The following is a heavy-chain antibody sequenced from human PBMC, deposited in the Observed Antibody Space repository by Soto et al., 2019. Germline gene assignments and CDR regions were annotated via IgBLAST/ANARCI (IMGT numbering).Heavy chain of an antibody. D-gene: IGHD2-2*01. CDR3: ASASWGSNAFDI. V-gene: IGHV3-74*01. J-gene: IGHJ3*02. CDR2: SNSDGSST. Sequence: EVQLVESGGGLVQPGGSLRLSCAASGFTFSSYWMHWVRQAPGKGLVWVSRSNSDGSSTSYADSVKGRFTISRDNAKNKLYLQMNSLRAEDTAVYYCASASWGSNAFDIWGQGTMVTVSS. CDR1: GFTFSSYW.